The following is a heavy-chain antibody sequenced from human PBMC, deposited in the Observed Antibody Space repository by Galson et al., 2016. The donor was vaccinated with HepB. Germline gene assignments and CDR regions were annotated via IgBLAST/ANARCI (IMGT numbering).Heavy chain of an antibody. CDR1: GFAFNKYG. CDR2: IWYDGSGQ. V-gene: IGHV3-33*01. D-gene: IGHD1-1*01. J-gene: IGHJ5*02. Sequence: SLRLSCAGSGFAFNKYGMHWIRRAPGKGLEWVAFIWYDGSGQYYSDSVKGRFTISRDNSRNTLSLQMNSLRAEDTAMYYCAREWRQLAGGWFDPWGQGALVIVSS. CDR3: AREWRQLAGGWFDP.